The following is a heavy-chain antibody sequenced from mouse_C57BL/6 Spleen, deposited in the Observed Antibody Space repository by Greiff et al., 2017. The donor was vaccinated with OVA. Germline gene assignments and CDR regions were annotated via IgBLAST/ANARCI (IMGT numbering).Heavy chain of an antibody. CDR2: IDPSDSET. CDR1: GYTFTSYW. D-gene: IGHD4-1*01. J-gene: IGHJ2*01. V-gene: IGHV1-52*01. CDR3: ASQLTGVFDY. Sequence: QVQLQQSGAELVRPGSSVKLSCKASGYTFTSYWMHWVKQRPIQGLEWIGNIDPSDSETHYNQKFKDKATLTVDTSSSTAYMQLSSLTSEDSAVYYCASQLTGVFDYWGQGTTLTVSA.